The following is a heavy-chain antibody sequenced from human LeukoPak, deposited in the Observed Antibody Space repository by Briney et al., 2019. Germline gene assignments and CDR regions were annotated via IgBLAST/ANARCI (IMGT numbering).Heavy chain of an antibody. CDR3: ARGGVATAWGAFDV. J-gene: IGHJ3*01. V-gene: IGHV3-33*01. Sequence: GGSLRLSCAASGFKFKTYGMHWVRQAPGEGLEWVAVIYYDGNQNYYGDSVKGRFTVSRDVSANMLYLQMSSLRADDTAVYYCARGGVATAWGAFDVWGQGTMVTVSS. D-gene: IGHD4-23*01. CDR1: GFKFKTYG. CDR2: IYYDGNQN.